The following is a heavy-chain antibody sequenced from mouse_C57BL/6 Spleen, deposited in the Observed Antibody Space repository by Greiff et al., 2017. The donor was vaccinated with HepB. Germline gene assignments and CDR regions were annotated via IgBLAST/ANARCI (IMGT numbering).Heavy chain of an antibody. CDR3: AREGLIYYDGSSRFDY. D-gene: IGHD1-1*01. CDR2: INPNNGGT. CDR1: GYTFTDYY. V-gene: IGHV1-26*01. Sequence: EVQLQQSGPELVKPGASVKISCKASGYTFTDYYMNWVKQSHGKSLEWIGDINPNNGGTSYNQKFKGKATLTVDKSSSTAYMELRSLTSEDSAVYYCAREGLIYYDGSSRFDYWGQGTTLTVSS. J-gene: IGHJ2*01.